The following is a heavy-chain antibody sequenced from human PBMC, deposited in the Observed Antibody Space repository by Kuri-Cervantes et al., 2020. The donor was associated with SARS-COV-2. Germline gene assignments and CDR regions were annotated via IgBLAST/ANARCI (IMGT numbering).Heavy chain of an antibody. J-gene: IGHJ3*02. CDR2: IYYSGST. CDR1: GGSISSYY. CDR3: ARDLGIWRAFDI. D-gene: IGHD3-16*01. Sequence: SETLSLTCTVSGGSISSYYWSWIRQPPGKGLEWIGYIYYSGSTNYNPSLKSRVTISVDTSKNQFSLKLSSVTAADTAVYYCARDLGIWRAFDIWGRGTMVTVSS. V-gene: IGHV4-59*01.